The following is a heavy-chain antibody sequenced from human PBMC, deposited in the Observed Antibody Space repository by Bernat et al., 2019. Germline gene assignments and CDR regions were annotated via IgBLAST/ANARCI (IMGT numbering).Heavy chain of an antibody. J-gene: IGHJ4*02. Sequence: QVQLVESGGGVVQPGRSLRLSCAASGFTFSTYGMHWVRQAPGKGLEWVAVISYDGSYEYYSESVKGRFTISRDNSKNTLYLQMNSLRAEDTAVYYCAKDRWYCSGGSCYWYFDYWGRGTLVTVSS. CDR2: ISYDGSYE. V-gene: IGHV3-30*18. CDR1: GFTFSTYG. D-gene: IGHD2-15*01. CDR3: AKDRWYCSGGSCYWYFDY.